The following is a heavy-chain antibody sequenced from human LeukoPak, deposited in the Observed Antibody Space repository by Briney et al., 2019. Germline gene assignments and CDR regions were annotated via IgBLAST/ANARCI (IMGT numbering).Heavy chain of an antibody. Sequence: GASVKVSCKASGYTFTGYYMHWVRQAPGQGLEWMGRINPKSGGTNYAQKFQGRVTMTRDTSISTAYMELSRLRSDDTAVYYCARDLIKDTAMARLFYYYYGMDVWGQGTTVTVSS. CDR2: INPKSGGT. CDR3: ARDLIKDTAMARLFYYYYGMDV. J-gene: IGHJ6*02. D-gene: IGHD5-18*01. CDR1: GYTFTGYY. V-gene: IGHV1-2*06.